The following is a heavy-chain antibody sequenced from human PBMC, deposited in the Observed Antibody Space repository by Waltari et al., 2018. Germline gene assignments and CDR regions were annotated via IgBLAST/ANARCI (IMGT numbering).Heavy chain of an antibody. CDR2: NYTSGST. J-gene: IGHJ3*02. Sequence: QVQLQESGPGLVKPSQTLSLTCTVSGGSISSGSYYWSWIRQAAGKGLEWIGYNYTSGSTNYNPPLKGRGTISVDTSKNQVSLKLSFGAAADTAVYYCASEAFDIWGQGTMVTVSS. CDR3: ASEAFDI. CDR1: GGSISSGSYY. V-gene: IGHV4-61*09.